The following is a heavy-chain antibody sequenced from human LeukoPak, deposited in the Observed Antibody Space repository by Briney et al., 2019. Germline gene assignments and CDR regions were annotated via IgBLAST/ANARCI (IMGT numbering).Heavy chain of an antibody. CDR1: GFTFSSYA. V-gene: IGHV3-23*01. CDR3: AKQGIWFGELSLDY. Sequence: GGSLRLSCAASGFTFSSYAMSWVRQAPEKGLEWVSAISGSGGSTYYADSVKGRFTISRDNSKNTLYLQMNSLRAEDTAVYYCAKQGIWFGELSLDYWGQGTLVTVSS. D-gene: IGHD3-10*01. CDR2: ISGSGGST. J-gene: IGHJ4*02.